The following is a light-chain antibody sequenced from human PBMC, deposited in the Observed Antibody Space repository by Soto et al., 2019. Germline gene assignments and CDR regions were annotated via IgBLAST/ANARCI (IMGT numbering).Light chain of an antibody. CDR3: QQRTDWPPLT. V-gene: IGKV3-11*01. CDR1: QSVSSY. CDR2: DAS. Sequence: EIVLTQSPATLSLSPGERATLSCRASQSVSSYLAWYPQKPGQAPRLLIYDASNRATGIPARFSGSGSVTDFTLTISSLEPEDFAVYYCQQRTDWPPLTFGGGNKGAIK. J-gene: IGKJ4*01.